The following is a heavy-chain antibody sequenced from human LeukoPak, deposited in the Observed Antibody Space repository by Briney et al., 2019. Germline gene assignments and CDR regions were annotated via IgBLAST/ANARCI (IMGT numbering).Heavy chain of an antibody. CDR3: ARRHFDWLLDY. CDR2: SYYSGST. J-gene: IGHJ4*02. D-gene: IGHD3-9*01. Sequence: SETLSLTCSVSGGSISSYYWSWIRQPPGRGLEWIGYSYYSGSTNYNPSLKSRVTISVDTSKNQFSLKLSSVTAADTAVYYCARRHFDWLLDYWGQGTLVTVSS. CDR1: GGSISSYY. V-gene: IGHV4-59*08.